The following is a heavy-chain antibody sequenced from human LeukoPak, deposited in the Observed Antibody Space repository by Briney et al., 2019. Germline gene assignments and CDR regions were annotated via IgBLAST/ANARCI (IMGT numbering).Heavy chain of an antibody. V-gene: IGHV3-74*01. D-gene: IGHD7-27*01. J-gene: IGHJ4*02. Sequence: GGSLRLSCAASGFTFSSNWMHWVRQTPGKGLVWVSRINSGGSVTSYAASVEGRFTISRDNAKNTLYLQMNSLRAEDTAVYYCATSLGPLTEYWGQGTLVTVSS. CDR2: INSGGSVT. CDR3: ATSLGPLTEY. CDR1: GFTFSSNW.